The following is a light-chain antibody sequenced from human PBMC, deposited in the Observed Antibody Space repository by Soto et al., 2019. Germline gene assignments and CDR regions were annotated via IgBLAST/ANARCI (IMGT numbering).Light chain of an antibody. J-gene: IGKJ1*01. CDR3: QQYNNWPPDT. CDR1: QSVSSN. CDR2: GAS. V-gene: IGKV3-15*01. Sequence: EIVMTQSPATLSVSPGERATLSCRASQSVSSNLAWYQQKPGQAPRLLIYGASTRATGIPARFSGSGSGTEFTLTISSLQSEDFAVHYCQQYNNWPPDTFGQGTKVEIK.